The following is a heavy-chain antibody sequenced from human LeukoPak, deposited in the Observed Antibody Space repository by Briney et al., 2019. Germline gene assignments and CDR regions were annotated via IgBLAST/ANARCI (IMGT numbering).Heavy chain of an antibody. CDR2: MNPNSGNT. CDR3: ARWEGATFDY. Sequence: ASVKVSCKASGYTFTSYDINWVRQATGQGLEWMGWMNPNSGNTGYAQKFQGRVTMTRDTSISTAYMELSRLRSDDTAVYYCARWEGATFDYWGQGTLVTVSS. CDR1: GYTFTSYD. D-gene: IGHD1-26*01. J-gene: IGHJ4*02. V-gene: IGHV1-8*01.